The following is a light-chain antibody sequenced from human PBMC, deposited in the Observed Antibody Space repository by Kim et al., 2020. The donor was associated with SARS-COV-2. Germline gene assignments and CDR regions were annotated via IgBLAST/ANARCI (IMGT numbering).Light chain of an antibody. Sequence: GERTTLACRASQSVSSSYLAWYQQKPGQAPRLLLYGASSRASGIPDRFSGSGSGTDFTLTISRLEPEDFAVYYCQQYGGSPPMYTFGQGTKLEI. V-gene: IGKV3-20*01. CDR2: GAS. CDR1: QSVSSSY. CDR3: QQYGGSPPMYT. J-gene: IGKJ2*01.